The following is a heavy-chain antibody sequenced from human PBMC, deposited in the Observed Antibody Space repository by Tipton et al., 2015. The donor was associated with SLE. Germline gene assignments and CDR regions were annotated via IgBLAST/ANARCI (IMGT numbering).Heavy chain of an antibody. V-gene: IGHV3-11*01. CDR3: VRDLFPFWSDSSTFWHGFDN. Sequence: GSLRLSCAASGFTFSDYYMNWIRQAPGKVLEWVAYTSVSATSIYYADSVKGRFTISRDNTKSSLYLQMNNLRVEDTAVYYCVRDLFPFWSDSSTFWHGFDNWGQGTLVTVSS. D-gene: IGHD2/OR15-2a*01. CDR1: GFTFSDYY. J-gene: IGHJ4*02. CDR2: TSVSATSI.